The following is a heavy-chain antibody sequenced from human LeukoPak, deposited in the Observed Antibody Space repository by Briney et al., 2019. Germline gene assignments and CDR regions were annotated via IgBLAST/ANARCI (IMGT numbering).Heavy chain of an antibody. CDR1: GFTFSGHW. CDR3: TRDRSRAEDD. J-gene: IGHJ4*02. V-gene: IGHV3-7*01. CDR2: INQGGSDK. D-gene: IGHD1-14*01. Sequence: GGSLRLSCAASGFTFSGHWMSWVRQPPGKGLEWVANINQGGSDKYYVDSVKGRFTISRDNANNLLYLQMHSLRGEDTAVYYCTRDRSRAEDDWGQGTLVTVSS.